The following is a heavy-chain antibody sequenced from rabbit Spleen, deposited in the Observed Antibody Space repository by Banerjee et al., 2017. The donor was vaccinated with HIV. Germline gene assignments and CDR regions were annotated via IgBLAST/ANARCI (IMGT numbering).Heavy chain of an antibody. CDR1: GFSFSSSYW. Sequence: QEQLVESGGGLVQPEGSLTLTCTASGFSFSSSYWICWVRQAPGKGLEWISCIAGSSSGFTYSATWAKGRFTCSKTSSTTVTLQMTSLTVADTATYFCARGTNSAGYNSNLWGPGTLVTVS. V-gene: IGHV1S45*01. J-gene: IGHJ4*01. D-gene: IGHD1-1*01. CDR3: ARGTNSAGYNSNL. CDR2: IAGSSSGFT.